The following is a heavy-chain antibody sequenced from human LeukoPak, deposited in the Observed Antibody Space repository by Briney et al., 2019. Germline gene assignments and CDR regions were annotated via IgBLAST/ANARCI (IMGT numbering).Heavy chain of an antibody. CDR2: INSDGSST. V-gene: IGHV3-74*01. Sequence: GGSLRLSCAASGFTVSTYWMHWVRQAPGKGLGWVSRINSDGSSTSYADSVKGRFTISRDNAKNTLYLEMNSLRAEDTAVYYCARPRQCYSTTSCANHFDYWGQGTLVTVSS. D-gene: IGHD2-2*01. J-gene: IGHJ4*02. CDR1: GFTVSTYW. CDR3: ARPRQCYSTTSCANHFDY.